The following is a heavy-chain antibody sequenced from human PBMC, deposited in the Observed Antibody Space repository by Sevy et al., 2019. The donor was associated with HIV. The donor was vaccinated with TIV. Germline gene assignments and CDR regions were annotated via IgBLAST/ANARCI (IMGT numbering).Heavy chain of an antibody. CDR2: IKSKTDGGTT. V-gene: IGHV3-15*01. J-gene: IGHJ6*03. CDR1: GFTFSNAW. CDR3: TTPPGYCSSTSCPDYYYYYYMDV. D-gene: IGHD2-2*01. Sequence: GGSLRLSCAASGFTFSNAWMSWVRQAPGKGLEWVGRIKSKTDGGTTDYAAPVKGRFTISRDDSKNTLYLQMNSLKTEETAVYYCTTPPGYCSSTSCPDYYYYYYMDVWGKGTTVTVSS.